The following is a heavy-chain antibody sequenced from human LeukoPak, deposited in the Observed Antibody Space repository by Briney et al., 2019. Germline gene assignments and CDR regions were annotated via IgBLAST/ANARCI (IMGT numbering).Heavy chain of an antibody. CDR1: GFTFSSHA. J-gene: IGHJ4*02. CDR2: ISGSGGST. D-gene: IGHD3-3*01. Sequence: TGGSLRLSCAASGFTFSSHAMSWVRQAPGKGLEWVSAISGSGGSTYYADSVKGRFTISRDNSKNTLYLQMNSLRAEDTAVYYCAKHHYDFWSGSINWGQGTLVTVSS. V-gene: IGHV3-23*01. CDR3: AKHHYDFWSGSIN.